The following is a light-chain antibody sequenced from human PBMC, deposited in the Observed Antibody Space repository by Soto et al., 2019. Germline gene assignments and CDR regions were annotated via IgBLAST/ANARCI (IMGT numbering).Light chain of an antibody. Sequence: QSALSQPASVSGSPGQSITISCTGTSSDVGGYSSVSWYQQHPGKVPKILIFEVSVRPSGVPDRFSGSKSANTASLTISGLQAEDEADYYCSSYTSISTLVFGTGTKLTVL. CDR1: SSDVGGYSS. J-gene: IGLJ1*01. CDR3: SSYTSISTLV. CDR2: EVS. V-gene: IGLV2-14*01.